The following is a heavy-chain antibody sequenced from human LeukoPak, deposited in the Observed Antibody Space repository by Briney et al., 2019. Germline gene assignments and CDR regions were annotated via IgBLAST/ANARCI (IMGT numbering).Heavy chain of an antibody. CDR1: GHTFTGYY. CDR3: APSSGWDSLKY. Sequence: GASVKVSCKASGHTFTGYYMHWVRQAPGQGLEWMGWINPNSGGTNHEQKFQGRVSMTRDTSISTAYMELSRLRSDDTAVYYCAPSSGWDSLKYWGQGPLVTVSS. V-gene: IGHV1-2*02. J-gene: IGHJ4*02. CDR2: INPNSGGT. D-gene: IGHD6-19*01.